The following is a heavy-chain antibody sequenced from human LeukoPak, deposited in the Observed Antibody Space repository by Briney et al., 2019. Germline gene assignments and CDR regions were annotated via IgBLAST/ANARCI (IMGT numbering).Heavy chain of an antibody. CDR3: PRGGPGRFIAQYYFDY. CDR1: GGTFSGYY. CDR2: INHSGST. J-gene: IGHJ4*02. V-gene: IGHV4-34*01. Sequence: SETLSLTCAVYGGTFSGYYWSWNRQPPGKGLEWIGEINHSGSTNYNPSLKSRVTISVDTSKNQFSLKLSSVTVADTAVYYCPRGGPGRFIAQYYFDYWGQGTLVTVSS. D-gene: IGHD6-13*01.